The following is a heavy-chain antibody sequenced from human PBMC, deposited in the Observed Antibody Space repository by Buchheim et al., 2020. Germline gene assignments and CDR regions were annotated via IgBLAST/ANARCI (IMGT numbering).Heavy chain of an antibody. V-gene: IGHV3-30*18. CDR3: AKDRLLFGESGTGGLDV. D-gene: IGHD3-10*01. Sequence: QVQLVESGGGVVQPGRSLRLSCAASGFTFNSFGMHWVRQAPGKGLEWVALISYDGSNKYYGDAVKGRFNVSRDNTKNTLYLQMNSLRAEDTAVYYCAKDRLLFGESGTGGLDVWGKGTT. CDR2: ISYDGSNK. CDR1: GFTFNSFG. J-gene: IGHJ6*04.